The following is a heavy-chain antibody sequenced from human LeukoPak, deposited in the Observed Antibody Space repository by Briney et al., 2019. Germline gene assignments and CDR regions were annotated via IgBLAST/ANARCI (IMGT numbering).Heavy chain of an antibody. CDR1: GFTVSSND. J-gene: IGHJ4*02. Sequence: SGGSLRLSCAASGFTVSSNDMSWVRQAPGKGLECISVIYSGGSTDYADSVKGRLTISRDNSKNTLYLQMNSLRAEDTAVYYCAKWGCTGGSCYPFAYWGQGTLVTVSS. D-gene: IGHD2-15*01. CDR3: AKWGCTGGSCYPFAY. CDR2: IYSGGST. V-gene: IGHV3-53*01.